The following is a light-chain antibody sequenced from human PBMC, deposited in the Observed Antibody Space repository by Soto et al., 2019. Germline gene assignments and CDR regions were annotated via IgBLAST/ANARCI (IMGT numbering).Light chain of an antibody. Sequence: EIVLTQSPGTLSLSPGERATLSCRASQSVSSSYLAWYQQKPGQTPRLLIYDTSTRASGVPARFSGSRSGPECTLTINSLQSEDFAIYYCQPYNNWPLTFGGGTKVESK. J-gene: IGKJ4*01. CDR2: DTS. V-gene: IGKV3-15*01. CDR1: QSVSSSY. CDR3: QPYNNWPLT.